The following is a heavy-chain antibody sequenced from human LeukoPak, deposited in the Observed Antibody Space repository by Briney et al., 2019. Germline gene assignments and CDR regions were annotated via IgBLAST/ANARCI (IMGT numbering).Heavy chain of an antibody. CDR2: ISGSGGST. CDR3: AKAWLIAARPRSGIDY. CDR1: GFTFSSYA. D-gene: IGHD6-6*01. Sequence: PGGSLRLSCAASGFTFSSYAMSWVRQAPGKGLEWVSAISGSGGSTYYADSVKGRFTISRDNSKNTLYLQMNSLRAEDTAVYYCAKAWLIAARPRSGIDYWGQGTLVTVSS. V-gene: IGHV3-23*01. J-gene: IGHJ4*02.